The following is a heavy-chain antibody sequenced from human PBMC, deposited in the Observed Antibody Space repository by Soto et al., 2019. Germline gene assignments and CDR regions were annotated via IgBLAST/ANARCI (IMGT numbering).Heavy chain of an antibody. D-gene: IGHD6-13*01. V-gene: IGHV2-5*02. Sequence: QITLKESGPTLVRPTQTLSLTCTFSGFSLSTSGVGVGWIRQPPGKALEWLALIYWDDDKRYSPSVKSRVSIIKDTPKNQVVLTMTNMGYVDTATYYCAPVFYSSTWFDPWGQGTLVTVSS. CDR1: GFSLSTSGVG. CDR2: IYWDDDK. J-gene: IGHJ5*02. CDR3: APVFYSSTWFDP.